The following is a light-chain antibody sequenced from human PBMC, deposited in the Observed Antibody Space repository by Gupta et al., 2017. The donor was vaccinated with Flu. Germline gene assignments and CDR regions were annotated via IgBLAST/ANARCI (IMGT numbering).Light chain of an antibody. J-gene: IGKJ3*01. CDR1: QSLLHSNGYNY. V-gene: IGKV2-28*01. CDR2: LGS. CDR3: MQALQTPFT. Sequence: DIVMTQSPLSLPVTPGEPASISCRSSQSLLHSNGYNYLDWYLQKPGQSPQLLIYLGSNRASGVPDRCSGRGSGTDGTLKISRVEAEDVGVYYCMQALQTPFTFGPGTRVDIK.